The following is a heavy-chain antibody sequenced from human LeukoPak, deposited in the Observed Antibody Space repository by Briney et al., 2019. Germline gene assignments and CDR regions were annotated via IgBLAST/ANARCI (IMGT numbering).Heavy chain of an antibody. J-gene: IGHJ4*02. V-gene: IGHV1-18*01. D-gene: IGHD3-16*01. CDR1: GGTFSSYE. CDR2: ISAYNGNT. CDR3: ARGTSSGGVFFDY. Sequence: ASVKDSCKASGGTFSSYEISWVRQAPGQGLEWMGWISAYNGNTNYAQTLQGRVTMTTDTSTSTAYIELRSLRSDDTAVYYCARGTSSGGVFFDYWGQGTLVTVSS.